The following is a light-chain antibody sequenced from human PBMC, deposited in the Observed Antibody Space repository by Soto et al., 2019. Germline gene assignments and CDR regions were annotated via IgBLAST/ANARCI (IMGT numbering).Light chain of an antibody. V-gene: IGKV1-5*03. J-gene: IGKJ1*01. CDR3: QQYKSYPWT. Sequence: DIQMTQSPSTLSASVGDRVTISFLASQSISTWLAWYQHKPGKAPKLLIYQASSLEGGVPSRFSGSGSGTEFTLTISSLQPDDFATYHCQQYKSYPWTFGQGTKVDIK. CDR2: QAS. CDR1: QSISTW.